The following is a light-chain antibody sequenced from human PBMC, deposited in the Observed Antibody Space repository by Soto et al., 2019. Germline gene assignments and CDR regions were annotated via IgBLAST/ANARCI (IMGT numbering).Light chain of an antibody. CDR3: VQRTTWPWT. Sequence: EIVMTQSPATLSLSPGERATLSCRASQSVSVHLAWYQQKPGQAPRLLIYDASNRATGIPARFSGSGSGTDFTLTISSLEPEDFAVYHCVQRTTWPWTCGQGSKVEIK. J-gene: IGKJ1*01. CDR1: QSVSVH. V-gene: IGKV3-11*01. CDR2: DAS.